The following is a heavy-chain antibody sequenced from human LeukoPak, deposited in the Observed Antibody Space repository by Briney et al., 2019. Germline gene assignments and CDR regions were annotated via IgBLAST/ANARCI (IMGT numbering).Heavy chain of an antibody. CDR3: ARRIRYGSGSYDY. CDR1: GGSISSSNW. V-gene: IGHV4-4*02. D-gene: IGHD3-10*01. Sequence: SETLSLTCAVSGGSISSSNWWSWVRQPPGKGLEWIGEIYHSGSTNYNPSLKSRVTISVDKSKNQFSLKLSSVTAADTAVYYCARRIRYGSGSYDYWGQGTLVTVSS. CDR2: IYHSGST. J-gene: IGHJ4*02.